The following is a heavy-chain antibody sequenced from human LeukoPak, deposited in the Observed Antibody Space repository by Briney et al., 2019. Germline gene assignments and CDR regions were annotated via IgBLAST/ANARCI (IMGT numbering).Heavy chain of an antibody. Sequence: AGGSLRLSCAASGFTFSSYGMHWVRQAPGKGLEWVAVIWYDGSNKYYADSVKGRFTISRDNSKNTLYLQMNSLRAEDTAVYYCARDRSPYGDYEGALDYWGQGTLVTVSS. D-gene: IGHD4-17*01. CDR3: ARDRSPYGDYEGALDY. CDR2: IWYDGSNK. V-gene: IGHV3-33*01. CDR1: GFTFSSYG. J-gene: IGHJ4*02.